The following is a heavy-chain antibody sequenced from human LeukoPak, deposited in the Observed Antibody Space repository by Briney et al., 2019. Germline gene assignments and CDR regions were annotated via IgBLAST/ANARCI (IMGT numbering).Heavy chain of an antibody. Sequence: ASVKVSCKASGYTFTGYYMHWVRQAPGQGLEWMGWINPNSGGTNYAQKFQGRVTMTRDTSISTAYMELSRLRSDDTAVYYCARDGGVGFLWFGELLHGMDVWGQGTTVTVSS. V-gene: IGHV1-2*02. D-gene: IGHD3-10*01. CDR2: INPNSGGT. CDR3: ARDGGVGFLWFGELLHGMDV. CDR1: GYTFTGYY. J-gene: IGHJ6*02.